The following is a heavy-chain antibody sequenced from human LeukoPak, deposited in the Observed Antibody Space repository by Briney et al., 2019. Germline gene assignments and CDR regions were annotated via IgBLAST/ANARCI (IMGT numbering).Heavy chain of an antibody. V-gene: IGHV3-33*01. CDR2: IRYDGTFT. D-gene: IGHD3-22*01. J-gene: IGHJ4*02. CDR3: ARYSGDDVSGFWDY. Sequence: GGSLRLSCAASGFIFSSHGMHWFRQAPGKGLEWVAAIRYDGTFTSHADSVKDRFTISRDNSKNTLYLQMNSLRAEDSAMYYCARYSGDDVSGFWDYWGQGTLVTVSS. CDR1: GFIFSSHG.